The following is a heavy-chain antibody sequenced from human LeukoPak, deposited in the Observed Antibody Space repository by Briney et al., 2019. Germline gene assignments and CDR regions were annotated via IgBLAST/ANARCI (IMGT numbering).Heavy chain of an antibody. J-gene: IGHJ4*02. Sequence: PTASVKVSCKASGYTFTSYAMNWVRQAPGQGLEWMGWINTNTGNPTYAQGFTGRFVFSLDTSVSTAYLQISSLKAEDTAVYYCARDPPGDILTGFHFDYWGQGTLVTVSS. V-gene: IGHV7-4-1*02. D-gene: IGHD3-9*01. CDR1: GYTFTSYA. CDR3: ARDPPGDILTGFHFDY. CDR2: INTNTGNP.